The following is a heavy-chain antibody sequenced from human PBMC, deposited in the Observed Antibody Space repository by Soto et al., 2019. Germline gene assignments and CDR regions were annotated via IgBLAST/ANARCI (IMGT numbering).Heavy chain of an antibody. CDR1: GFTFTYAW. Sequence: EVQLVESGGGLVKPGDSLRLSCAASGFTFTYAWLNWVRQVPGKGLEWVGRIKGKTDGGTTDYAAPVNGRFTISRDNSKNTLYRQMNMLKTEDTAVYYCTTDDPSSSYYCYTMDVWGRGTTVTVSS. V-gene: IGHV3-15*07. CDR2: IKGKTDGGTT. J-gene: IGHJ6*02. CDR3: TTDDPSSSYYCYTMDV. D-gene: IGHD2-15*01.